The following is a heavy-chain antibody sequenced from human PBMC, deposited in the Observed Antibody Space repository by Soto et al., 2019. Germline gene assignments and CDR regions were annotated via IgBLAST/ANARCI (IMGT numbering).Heavy chain of an antibody. CDR2: TYYRSKWYN. CDR1: GGSIGRGGYY. V-gene: IGHV6-1*01. CDR3: ARDRYDKVEMATGNWFDP. D-gene: IGHD5-12*01. Sequence: PSETLSLTCTVSGGSIGRGGYYWSWIRQSPSRGLEWLGRTYYRSKWYNDYAVSVKSRITINPDTSKNQFSLQLNSVTPEDTAVYYCARDRYDKVEMATGNWFDPWGQGTLVTVSS. J-gene: IGHJ5*02.